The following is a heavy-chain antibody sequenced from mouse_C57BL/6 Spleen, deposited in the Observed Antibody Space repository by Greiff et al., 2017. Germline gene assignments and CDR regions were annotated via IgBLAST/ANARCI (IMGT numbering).Heavy chain of an antibody. CDR1: GYTFTSYW. Sequence: EVKLQESGTVLARPGASVKMSCKTSGYTFTSYWMHWVKQRPGQGLEWIGAIYPGNSDTSYNQKFKGKAKLTAVTSTSTAYMELSSLTNEDSAVYYCTKHPIITTVVATAHFDYWGEGTAHTVSS. CDR2: IYPGNSDT. CDR3: TKHPIITTVVATAHFDY. J-gene: IGHJ2*01. V-gene: IGHV1-5*01. D-gene: IGHD1-1*01.